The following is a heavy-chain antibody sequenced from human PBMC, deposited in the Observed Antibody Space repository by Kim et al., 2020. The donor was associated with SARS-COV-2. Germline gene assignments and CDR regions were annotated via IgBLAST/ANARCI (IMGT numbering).Heavy chain of an antibody. Sequence: GRFTISRDNAKNSLYLQMNSLRAEDTAVYYCARGWLYCSSTSCPSGAFDIWGQGTMVTVSS. D-gene: IGHD2-2*01. CDR3: ARGWLYCSSTSCPSGAFDI. J-gene: IGHJ3*02. V-gene: IGHV3-11*06.